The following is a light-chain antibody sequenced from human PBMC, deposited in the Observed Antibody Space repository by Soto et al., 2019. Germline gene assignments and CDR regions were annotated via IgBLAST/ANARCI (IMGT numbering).Light chain of an antibody. Sequence: EIVMTQSPATLSVSPGERATLSCRASQSVSSNLAWYQQKPGQAPRLLIYGASTRATGVPARFSGSGSGTEFTLTINSLQSEDFAVYYCQQRHMWPITFGQGTRLEIK. V-gene: IGKV3-15*01. CDR3: QQRHMWPIT. CDR1: QSVSSN. CDR2: GAS. J-gene: IGKJ5*01.